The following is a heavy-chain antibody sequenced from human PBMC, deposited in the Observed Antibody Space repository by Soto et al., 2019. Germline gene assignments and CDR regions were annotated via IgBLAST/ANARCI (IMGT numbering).Heavy chain of an antibody. Sequence: ASVKVSCKASGYTFTSYGISWVRQAPGQGLEWMGWISAYNGNTNYAQKLQGRVTMTTDTSASTAYMELRSLRSDDTAVYYCARSGGGIAVAGPFNWFDPWGQGTLVTVSS. CDR3: ARSGGGIAVAGPFNWFDP. D-gene: IGHD6-19*01. CDR2: ISAYNGNT. CDR1: GYTFTSYG. J-gene: IGHJ5*02. V-gene: IGHV1-18*04.